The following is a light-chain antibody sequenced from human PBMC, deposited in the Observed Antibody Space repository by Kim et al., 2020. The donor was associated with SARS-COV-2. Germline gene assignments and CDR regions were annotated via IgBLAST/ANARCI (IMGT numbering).Light chain of an antibody. Sequence: ASVGDTVTITCRASQDISSWLAWYQQKPGKAPKLLIYSLSTLQSGVPSRFSGSGSGTDFTLTINSLQPEDFATYCCQQTSGFPITFGQGTRLEIK. CDR2: SLS. J-gene: IGKJ5*01. V-gene: IGKV1-12*01. CDR3: QQTSGFPIT. CDR1: QDISSW.